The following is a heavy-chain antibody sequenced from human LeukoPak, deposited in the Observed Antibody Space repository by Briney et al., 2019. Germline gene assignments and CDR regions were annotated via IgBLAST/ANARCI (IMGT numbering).Heavy chain of an antibody. CDR1: GFTFSSYS. Sequence: GGSLRLSCVASGFTFSSYSMNWVRQAPGKGLEWVSSISSSSSYIYYADSVKGRFTISRDNAKNSLYLQMNSLRAEDTAVYYCARSTLWFGDSLISYGMDVWGKGTTVTVSS. D-gene: IGHD3-10*01. CDR3: ARSTLWFGDSLISYGMDV. CDR2: ISSSSSYI. J-gene: IGHJ6*04. V-gene: IGHV3-21*01.